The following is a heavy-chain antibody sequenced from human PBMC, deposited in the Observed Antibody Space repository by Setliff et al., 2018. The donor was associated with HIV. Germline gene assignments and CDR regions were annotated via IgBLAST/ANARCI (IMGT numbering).Heavy chain of an antibody. D-gene: IGHD3-16*01. CDR3: ARESTVVLGDDVDNYHYSYMDV. CDR2: IYPNSGGT. J-gene: IGHJ6*03. V-gene: IGHV1-2*06. Sequence: ASVKVSCKASGYTFTAYYIHWVRQAPGQGLEWMGRIYPNSGGTNFAQKFQGKVTMTRDTSISTAYMELSRLTSDDTAMYFCARESTVVLGDDVDNYHYSYMDVWGKGTTVTVSS. CDR1: GYTFTAYY.